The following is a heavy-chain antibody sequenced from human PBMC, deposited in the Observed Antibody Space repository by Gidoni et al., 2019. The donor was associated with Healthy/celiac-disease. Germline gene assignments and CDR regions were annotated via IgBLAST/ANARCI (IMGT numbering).Heavy chain of an antibody. Sequence: EVQLLESGGGLVQPGGSLSLYCAASGSNFSSYAMSWVRQAPGKGLEWVSAISGSGGSTYYADAVKGRFTISRDNSKNTLYLQMNSLRAEDTAVYYCAKDLAYCGGDCYYYYGMDVWGQGTTVTVSS. CDR3: AKDLAYCGGDCYYYYGMDV. V-gene: IGHV3-23*01. D-gene: IGHD2-21*02. CDR1: GSNFSSYA. CDR2: ISGSGGST. J-gene: IGHJ6*02.